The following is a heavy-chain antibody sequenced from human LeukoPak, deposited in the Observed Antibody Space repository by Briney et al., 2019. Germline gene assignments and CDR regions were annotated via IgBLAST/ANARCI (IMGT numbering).Heavy chain of an antibody. Sequence: PSETLSLTCAVSGGSISSSNWWSWVRQPPGKGLEWIGEIYHSGSTNYNPFLKSRVTISVDTSKNQFSLKLSSVTAADTAVYYCARTTEGGYTYDYFYYYYMDVWGKGTTVTISS. CDR2: IYHSGST. J-gene: IGHJ6*03. V-gene: IGHV4-4*02. D-gene: IGHD5-18*01. CDR3: ARTTEGGYTYDYFYYYYMDV. CDR1: GGSISSSNW.